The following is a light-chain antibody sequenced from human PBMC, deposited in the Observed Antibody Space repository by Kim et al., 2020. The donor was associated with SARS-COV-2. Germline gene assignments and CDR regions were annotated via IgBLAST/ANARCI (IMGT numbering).Light chain of an antibody. J-gene: IGLJ3*02. Sequence: QSALTQPASVSGSPGQSITISCTGTSSDVGGSNYVSWYQQLPGKAPKLIIYEVKKRPSGISKRFAASKSGNTASLTISGLQAEDEGDYYCTSYTGRNSFWLFGGGTKLTV. CDR1: SSDVGGSNY. CDR2: EVK. V-gene: IGLV2-14*03. CDR3: TSYTGRNSFWL.